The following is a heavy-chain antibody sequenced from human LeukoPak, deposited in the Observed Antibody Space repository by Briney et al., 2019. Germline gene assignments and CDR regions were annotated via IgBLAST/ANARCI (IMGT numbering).Heavy chain of an antibody. CDR1: GFTFSSYS. J-gene: IGHJ3*02. Sequence: PGGSLRLSCAASGFTFSSYSMDWVRQAPGKGLEWVSSISSSSSYIYYADSVKGRFTISRDNAKNSLYLQMNSLRAEDTAVYYCAKSMDYYDSSGYHPYDAFDIWGQGTMVTVSS. CDR2: ISSSSSYI. D-gene: IGHD3-22*01. CDR3: AKSMDYYDSSGYHPYDAFDI. V-gene: IGHV3-21*01.